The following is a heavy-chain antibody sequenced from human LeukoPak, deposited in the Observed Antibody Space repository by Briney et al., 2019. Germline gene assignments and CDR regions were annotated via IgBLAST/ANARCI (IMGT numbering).Heavy chain of an antibody. CDR3: AHSGTVTTPHDAFDI. CDR1: GFSLSTSGVG. CDR2: IYWNDDK. J-gene: IGHJ3*02. V-gene: IGHV2-5*01. Sequence: SGPTLVKPTQTLTLTCTFSGFSLSTSGVGVGWNRQPPGKALEWLALIYWNDDKRYSPSLKSRLTITKDTSKNQVVLTMTNMDPVDTATYYCAHSGTVTTPHDAFDIWGQGTMVTVSS. D-gene: IGHD4-17*01.